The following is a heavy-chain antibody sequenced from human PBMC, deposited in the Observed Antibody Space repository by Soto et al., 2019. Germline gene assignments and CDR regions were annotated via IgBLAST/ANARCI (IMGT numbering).Heavy chain of an antibody. J-gene: IGHJ5*02. CDR2: ISAYNGNT. CDR3: ARDMYYYGSGSYSKYGGWFDP. V-gene: IGHV1-18*01. CDR1: GYTFTSYG. D-gene: IGHD3-10*01. Sequence: QVQLVQSGAEVKKPGASVKVSCKASGYTFTSYGISWVRQTPGQGLEWMGWISAYNGNTNYAQKLQGRVTMTTDTSTNTAYMELRSLRSDDTAVYYCARDMYYYGSGSYSKYGGWFDPWGQGTLVTVSS.